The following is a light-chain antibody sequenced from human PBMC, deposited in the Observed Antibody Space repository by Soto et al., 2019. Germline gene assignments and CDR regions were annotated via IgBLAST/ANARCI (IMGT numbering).Light chain of an antibody. CDR2: GAS. CDR3: QQYGSSPRT. Sequence: ILLTQSPGTLALSPGERATLSCRASESVSGGDLAWYQQKPGHAPRLRMYGASSPATGLPDRFTGSGSGTDFTLSISRLEREDFAVYYCQQYGSSPRTFGQGTKVDI. CDR1: ESVSGGD. V-gene: IGKV3-20*01. J-gene: IGKJ1*01.